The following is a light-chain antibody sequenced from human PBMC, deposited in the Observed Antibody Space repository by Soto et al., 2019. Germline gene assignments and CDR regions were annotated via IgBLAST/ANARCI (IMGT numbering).Light chain of an antibody. CDR3: QQYNGYPFP. CDR2: DAS. CDR1: QFISIW. V-gene: IGKV1-5*01. Sequence: DIQMTQSPSTLSASVGDRVTITCRASQFISIWLAWYQQKPGKAPKLLLYDASILQSGFPSRFSVSASGTEFILPVDGLQPDDFATYYCQQYNGYPFPFGPGTKGDIK. J-gene: IGKJ3*01.